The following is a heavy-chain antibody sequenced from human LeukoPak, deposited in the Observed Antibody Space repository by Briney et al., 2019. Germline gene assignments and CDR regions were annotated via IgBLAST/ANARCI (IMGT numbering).Heavy chain of an antibody. D-gene: IGHD2-15*01. J-gene: IGHJ4*02. CDR3: ARGRGKYCSGGSCILFDY. V-gene: IGHV3-30*04. CDR2: ISYDGSNK. Sequence: GGSLRLSCAASGFTFSSYAMHWVRQAPGKGLEWVAVISYDGSNKYYADSVKGRFTISRDNSKNTLYLQMNSLRAEDTAVYYCARGRGKYCSGGSCILFDYWGQGTLVTVSS. CDR1: GFTFSSYA.